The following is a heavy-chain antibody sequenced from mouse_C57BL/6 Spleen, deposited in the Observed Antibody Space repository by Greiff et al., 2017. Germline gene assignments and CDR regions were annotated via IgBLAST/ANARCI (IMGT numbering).Heavy chain of an antibody. CDR3: ARRGIYYGNPFDY. J-gene: IGHJ2*01. D-gene: IGHD2-1*01. CDR1: GYSITSGYY. V-gene: IGHV3-6*01. CDR2: ISYDGSN. Sequence: EVQRVESGPGLVKPSQSLSLTCSVTGYSITSGYYWNWIRQFPGNKLEWMGYISYDGSNNYNPSLKNRISITRDTSKNQFFLKLNSVTTEDTATYYCARRGIYYGNPFDYWGQGTTLTVSS.